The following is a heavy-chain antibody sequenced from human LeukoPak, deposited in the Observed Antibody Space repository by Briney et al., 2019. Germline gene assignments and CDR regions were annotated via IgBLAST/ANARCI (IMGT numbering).Heavy chain of an antibody. D-gene: IGHD3-10*01. CDR3: AKDKGFGELFAYYYYYGMDV. V-gene: IGHV3-23*01. CDR1: GFTFSSYA. CDR2: ISGSGGST. Sequence: GGSLRLSCAASGFTFSSYAMSWVRQAPGKGLEWVSAISGSGGSTYYADSVKGRFTISRDNSKNTLYLQMNSLRAEDTAVYYCAKDKGFGELFAYYYYYGMDVWGQGTTVTVSS. J-gene: IGHJ6*02.